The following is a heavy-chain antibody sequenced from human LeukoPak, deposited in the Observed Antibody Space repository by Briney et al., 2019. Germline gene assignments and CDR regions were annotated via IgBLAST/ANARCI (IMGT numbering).Heavy chain of an antibody. J-gene: IGHJ2*01. Sequence: GTSVKVSCKASGDTFSSYVISWVRQAPGQGLEWMGGFTPFFGTANYAQKFQGRVTITADESTSTAYMELSSLRSEDTAVYYCARVPAGTPYWYFDLWGRGTLVTVSS. V-gene: IGHV1-69*01. D-gene: IGHD6-19*01. CDR1: GDTFSSYV. CDR2: FTPFFGTA. CDR3: ARVPAGTPYWYFDL.